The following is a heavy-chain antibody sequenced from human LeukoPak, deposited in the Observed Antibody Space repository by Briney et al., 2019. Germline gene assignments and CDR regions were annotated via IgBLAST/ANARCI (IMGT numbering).Heavy chain of an antibody. CDR2: IYYSGST. CDR1: GGSISSGGYY. CDR3: ARDSSGYYWD. V-gene: IGHV4-31*03. Sequence: SQTLSLTCTVSGGSISSGGYYWSWIRQHPGKGLEWIGYIYYSGSTYYNPSPKSRVTISVDTSKNQFSLKLSSVTAADTAVYYCARDSSGYYWDWGQGTLVTVSS. J-gene: IGHJ4*02. D-gene: IGHD3-22*01.